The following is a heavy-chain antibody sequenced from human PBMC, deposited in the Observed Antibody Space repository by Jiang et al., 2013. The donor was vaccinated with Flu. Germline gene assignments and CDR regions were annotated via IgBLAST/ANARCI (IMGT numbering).Heavy chain of an antibody. CDR2: MYSTGTT. CDR3: ARVREKWEQPLGFDY. J-gene: IGHJ4*02. Sequence: LLKPSETLSLTCTVSGGSISLYYWSWIRQPPGKGLEWIGYMYSTGTTNYNPSLKSRVTFSADTSRNHFTLRLSSVTAADTAVYYCARVREKWEQPLGFDYWGQGTLVSVSS. D-gene: IGHD1-26*01. V-gene: IGHV4-59*01. CDR1: GGSISLYY.